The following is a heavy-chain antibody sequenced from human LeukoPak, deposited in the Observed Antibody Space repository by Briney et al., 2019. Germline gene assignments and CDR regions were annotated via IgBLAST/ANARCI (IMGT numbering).Heavy chain of an antibody. Sequence: PGRSLRLSCSASGFTFSTYGMNWVRQAPGKGLEWVAVIWYDGSHANYADAVKGRFTISRDNSKNTLYLQMNSPRAEDTAVYYCARDRGYSSRWNFGKDYYMDVRGKGTTVTVSS. CDR2: IWYDGSHA. D-gene: IGHD6-13*01. CDR3: ARDRGYSSRWNFGKDYYMDV. CDR1: GFTFSTYG. J-gene: IGHJ6*03. V-gene: IGHV3-33*01.